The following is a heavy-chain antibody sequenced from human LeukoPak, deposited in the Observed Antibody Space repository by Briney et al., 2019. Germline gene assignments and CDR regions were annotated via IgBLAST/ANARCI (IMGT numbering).Heavy chain of an antibody. V-gene: IGHV3-33*06. CDR3: AKVPKGHITIFGVVIFDY. Sequence: GGSLRLSCAASGFTFSSYGMHWVRQAPGKGLEWVAVIWYDGSNKYYADSVKGRFTISRDNSKNTLYLQMNSLRAEDTAVYYCAKVPKGHITIFGVVIFDYRGQGTLVTVSS. CDR2: IWYDGSNK. J-gene: IGHJ4*02. D-gene: IGHD3-3*01. CDR1: GFTFSSYG.